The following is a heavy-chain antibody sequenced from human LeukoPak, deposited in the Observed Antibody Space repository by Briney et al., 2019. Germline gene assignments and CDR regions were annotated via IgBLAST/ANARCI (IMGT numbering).Heavy chain of an antibody. CDR3: ATEPEFGELVGD. Sequence: ASVKVSCKTSGYTFTGYYMYWVRQAPGQGLEWMGWINPNSGGTNYAQKFQGRVTMTRDTSISTAYMELSRLRSDDTAVYYCATEPEFGELVGDWGQGTLVTVSS. V-gene: IGHV1-2*02. CDR2: INPNSGGT. D-gene: IGHD3-10*01. J-gene: IGHJ4*02. CDR1: GYTFTGYY.